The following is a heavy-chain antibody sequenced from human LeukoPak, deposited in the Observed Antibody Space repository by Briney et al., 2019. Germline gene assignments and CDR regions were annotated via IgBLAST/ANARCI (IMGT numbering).Heavy chain of an antibody. J-gene: IGHJ3*02. Sequence: SETLSLTCTVSGGSISSGSYYWSWIRQPAGKGLEWIGRIYTSGSTNYNPSLKSRVTISVDTSKNQFSLKLSSVTAADTAVYYCARGTRQQRVFDIWGQGTMVTVSS. CDR1: GGSISSGSYY. D-gene: IGHD6-13*01. CDR3: ARGTRQQRVFDI. CDR2: IYTSGST. V-gene: IGHV4-61*02.